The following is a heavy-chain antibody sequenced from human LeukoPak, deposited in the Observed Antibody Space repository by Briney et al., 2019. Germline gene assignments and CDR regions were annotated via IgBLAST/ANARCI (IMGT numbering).Heavy chain of an antibody. V-gene: IGHV1-18*01. CDR3: ARDLRNYDFWSGYHITPFDY. Sequence: ASVKVSCKASGYTFTSYDINWVRQATGQGLEWMGWISAYNGNTNYAQKLQGRVTMTTDTSTSTAYMELRSLRSDDTAVYYCARDLRNYDFWSGYHITPFDYWGQGTLVTVSS. CDR2: ISAYNGNT. J-gene: IGHJ4*02. D-gene: IGHD3-3*01. CDR1: GYTFTSYD.